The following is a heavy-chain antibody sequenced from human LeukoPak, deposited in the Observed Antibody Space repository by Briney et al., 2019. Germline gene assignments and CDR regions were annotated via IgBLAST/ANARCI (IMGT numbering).Heavy chain of an antibody. CDR2: VIPIFGTA. Sequence: SVKVSCKASGGTFSSYAISWVRQAPGQGLEWMGGVIPIFGTANYAQKFQGRVTITADESTSTAYMELSSLRSEDTAVYYCARERAAAGGFDYWGQGTLVTVSS. D-gene: IGHD6-13*01. J-gene: IGHJ4*02. V-gene: IGHV1-69*13. CDR3: ARERAAAGGFDY. CDR1: GGTFSSYA.